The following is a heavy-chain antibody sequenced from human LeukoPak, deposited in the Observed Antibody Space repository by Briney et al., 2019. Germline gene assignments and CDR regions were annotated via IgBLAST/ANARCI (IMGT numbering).Heavy chain of an antibody. V-gene: IGHV1-69*13. CDR3: AERVRQDYYGSGSYNWFDP. CDR1: GGTFSSYA. J-gene: IGHJ5*02. D-gene: IGHD3-10*01. CDR2: IIPIFRTA. Sequence: SVKVSCKASGGTFSSYAISWVRQAPGQGLEWMGGIIPIFRTANYAQKFQGRVTITADESTSTAYMELSSLRSEDTAVYYCAERVRQDYYGSGSYNWFDPWGQGTLVTVSS.